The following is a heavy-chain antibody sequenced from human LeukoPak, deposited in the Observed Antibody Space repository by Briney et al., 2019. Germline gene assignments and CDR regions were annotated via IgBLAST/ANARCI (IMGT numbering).Heavy chain of an antibody. CDR3: ARRIAAGYWGIDY. J-gene: IGHJ4*02. V-gene: IGHV4-34*01. CDR1: GGSFSGYY. Sequence: SETLSLTCAVYGGSFSGYYWSWIRQPPGKGLEWIGEINHSGSTNYNPSLKSRVTISVDTSKNQFSLKLSSVTAADTAVYYCARRIAAGYWGIDYWGQGTLVTVSS. CDR2: INHSGST. D-gene: IGHD3-9*01.